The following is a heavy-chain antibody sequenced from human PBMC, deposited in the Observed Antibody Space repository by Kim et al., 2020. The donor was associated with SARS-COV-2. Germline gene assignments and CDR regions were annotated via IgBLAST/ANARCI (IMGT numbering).Heavy chain of an antibody. CDR1: GYTFTGYY. CDR2: INPNSGGT. CDR3: ARELITMVRGVRDSLGY. V-gene: IGHV1-2*02. Sequence: ASVKVSCKASGYTFTGYYMHWVRQAPGQGLEWMGWINPNSGGTNYAQKFQGRVTMTRDTSISTAYMELSRLRSDDTAVYYCARELITMVRGVRDSLGYWGQGTLLTVSS. J-gene: IGHJ4*02. D-gene: IGHD3-10*01.